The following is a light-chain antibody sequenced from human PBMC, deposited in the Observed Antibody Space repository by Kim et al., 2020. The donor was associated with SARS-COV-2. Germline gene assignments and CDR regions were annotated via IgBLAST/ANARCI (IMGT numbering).Light chain of an antibody. CDR3: CSYGGGYSWV. Sequence: QSALTQPRSVSGSPGQSVTLSCTGTSSDVGSYNYVSWYQQHPGKAPKLMIYDVSERPSGVPDRFSGSKSGNTASLTISGLQPEDEADYYCCSYGGGYSWVFGGGTQLTVL. J-gene: IGLJ3*02. CDR2: DVS. CDR1: SSDVGSYNY. V-gene: IGLV2-11*01.